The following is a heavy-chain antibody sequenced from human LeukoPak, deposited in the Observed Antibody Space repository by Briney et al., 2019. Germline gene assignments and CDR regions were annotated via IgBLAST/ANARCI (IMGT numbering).Heavy chain of an antibody. CDR1: GGSISSYY. D-gene: IGHD3-3*01. V-gene: IGHV4-4*07. CDR2: IYTSGST. Sequence: SETLSLTCTVSGGSISSYYWSWIRQPAGKGLEWIGRIYTSGSTNYNPSLKSRVTMSVDTSKNQFSLKLSPVTAADTAVYYCAREHYDFWSGPGWFDPWGQGTLVTVSS. J-gene: IGHJ5*02. CDR3: AREHYDFWSGPGWFDP.